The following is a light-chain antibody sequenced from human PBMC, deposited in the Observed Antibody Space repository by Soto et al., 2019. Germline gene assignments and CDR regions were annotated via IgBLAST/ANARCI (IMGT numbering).Light chain of an antibody. CDR2: GAS. CDR3: RQYDNWPLT. Sequence: EIVMTQSPATLSLSPGERASLSCRASQSPSNKLAWYQQKPGQAPRLLIYGASTRATDIPVRFSAGGSGTEFTLTISSLQSEDFAVYYCRQYDNWPLTFGGGTKVDIK. CDR1: QSPSNK. V-gene: IGKV3-15*01. J-gene: IGKJ4*01.